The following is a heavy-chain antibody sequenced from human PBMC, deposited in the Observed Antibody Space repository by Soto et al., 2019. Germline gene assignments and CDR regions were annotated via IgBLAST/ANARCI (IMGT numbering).Heavy chain of an antibody. CDR3: ARDARLGGTTLFSGY. CDR1: GGSISSSSYY. D-gene: IGHD1-1*01. Sequence: PSETLSLTCTVSGGSISSSSYYWGWIRQHPGKGLEWIGYIFYSGTTYYNPSLKSRVTISVDTSKNQFSLKLSSVTAADTAVYYCARDARLGGTTLFSGYWGQGTLVTVSS. V-gene: IGHV4-31*03. CDR2: IFYSGTT. J-gene: IGHJ4*02.